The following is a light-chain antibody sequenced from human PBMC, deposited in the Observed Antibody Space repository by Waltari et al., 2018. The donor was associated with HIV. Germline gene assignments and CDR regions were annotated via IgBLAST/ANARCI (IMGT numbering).Light chain of an antibody. Sequence: EIVLTQSPGTLSLTPGERATLSCRASQNINSNYLAWYQQRPGQAPRLLIYGASSRATGIPDRFSGSGSGTDFTLIISRLEPEDFALYYCQQYGNSQWTFGQGTKVEI. CDR2: GAS. CDR1: QNINSNY. V-gene: IGKV3-20*01. J-gene: IGKJ1*01. CDR3: QQYGNSQWT.